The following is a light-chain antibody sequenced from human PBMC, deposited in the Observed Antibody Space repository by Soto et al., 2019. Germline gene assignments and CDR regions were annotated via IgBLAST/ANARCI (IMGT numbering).Light chain of an antibody. V-gene: IGLV1-44*01. CDR1: TSNIGSNA. CDR3: ATWDDSLKGGV. Sequence: QSVLTQPPSASGTPGQGVTISCSGTTSNIGSNAVSWYQQHPGAPPKLLISDNNQRPSGVPDRFSASKSGTSASLAISGLQSEDEADYYCATWDDSLKGGVFGGGTKLTAL. CDR2: DNN. J-gene: IGLJ3*02.